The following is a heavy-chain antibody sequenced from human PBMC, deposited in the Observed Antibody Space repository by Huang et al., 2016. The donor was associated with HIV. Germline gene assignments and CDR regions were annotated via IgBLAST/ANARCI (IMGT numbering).Heavy chain of an antibody. J-gene: IGHJ6*02. D-gene: IGHD6-19*01. Sequence: QVQLVESGGGVVQPGRSLRLSCAASGFSFSNYGIHWVRQAPGKGREGVAFISYDGNKKYYADSVKGRFTISRDNSNNTLCLQMNSLRAEDTAVYYCGKDWTGSSGWVTLHYYYYGMDVWGQGTTVTVSS. V-gene: IGHV3-30*18. CDR2: ISYDGNKK. CDR3: GKDWTGSSGWVTLHYYYYGMDV. CDR1: GFSFSNYG.